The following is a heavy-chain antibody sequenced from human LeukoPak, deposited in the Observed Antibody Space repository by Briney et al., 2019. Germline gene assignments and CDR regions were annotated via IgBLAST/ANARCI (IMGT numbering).Heavy chain of an antibody. CDR2: INHSRST. D-gene: IGHD2-15*01. Sequence: SETLSLTCAVYGGSFSGYYWSWIRQPPGKGLEWIGEINHSRSTNYNPSLKSRVAISVDTSKNQFSLKLSSVTAADTAVYYCARVVVVAATYAFDIWGQGTMVTVSS. CDR1: GGSFSGYY. J-gene: IGHJ3*02. CDR3: ARVVVVAATYAFDI. V-gene: IGHV4-34*01.